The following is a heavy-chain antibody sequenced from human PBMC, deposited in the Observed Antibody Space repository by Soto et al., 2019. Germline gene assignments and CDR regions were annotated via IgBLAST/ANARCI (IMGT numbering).Heavy chain of an antibody. V-gene: IGHV1-69*01. D-gene: IGHD3-16*01. J-gene: IGHJ4*02. CDR1: GGPFISYA. CDR3: ARGSRVVKGLGVTTFYPFDY. Sequence: VKVSCKASGGPFISYAISWVRQAPGQGLEWMGGIIPIFGTANYAQKFQGRVTITADESTSTAYMELSSLRSEDTAVYYCARGSRVVKGLGVTTFYPFDYWGQGTLVTVSS. CDR2: IIPIFGTA.